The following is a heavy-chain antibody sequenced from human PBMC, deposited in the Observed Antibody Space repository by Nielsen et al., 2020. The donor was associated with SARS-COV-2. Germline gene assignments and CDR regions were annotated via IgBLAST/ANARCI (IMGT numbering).Heavy chain of an antibody. V-gene: IGHV3-23*01. Sequence: ESLKISCAASGFTFNTYDMDWVRQTPRKGLEWVSRVKASGTVIDYADSVRGRFTIARDNSKNTLYLQMDSLRVEDTAVYYCARDSSGWGRFDYWGLGTLVTVSS. CDR1: GFTFNTYD. D-gene: IGHD6-19*01. CDR3: ARDSSGWGRFDY. CDR2: VKASGTVI. J-gene: IGHJ4*02.